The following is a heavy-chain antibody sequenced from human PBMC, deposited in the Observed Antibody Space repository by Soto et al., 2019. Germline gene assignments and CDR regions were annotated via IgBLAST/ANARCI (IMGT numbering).Heavy chain of an antibody. Sequence: GGSLRLSCAASGFTFSSYAMSWVRQAPGKGLEWVSAISGSGGSTYYADSVKGRFTISRDNSKNTLYPQMNSLRAEDTAAYYCAKNLASSSFYYYYGMDVWGQGTTVTVSS. J-gene: IGHJ6*02. D-gene: IGHD6-6*01. CDR3: AKNLASSSFYYYYGMDV. CDR1: GFTFSSYA. CDR2: ISGSGGST. V-gene: IGHV3-23*01.